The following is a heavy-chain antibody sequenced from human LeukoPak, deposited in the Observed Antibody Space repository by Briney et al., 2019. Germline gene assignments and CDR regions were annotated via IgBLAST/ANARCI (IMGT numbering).Heavy chain of an antibody. CDR3: ARVVPSTAYCGGDCYAPGAFDI. J-gene: IGHJ3*02. V-gene: IGHV3-53*01. D-gene: IGHD2-21*02. CDR2: IYSGGST. Sequence: GGSLRLSCAASGFTVSSNYMSWVRQAPGKGLEWVSVIYSGGSTYYADPVKGRFTISRDNSKNTLYLQMNSLRAEDTAVYYCARVVPSTAYCGGDCYAPGAFDIWGQGTMVTVSS. CDR1: GFTVSSNY.